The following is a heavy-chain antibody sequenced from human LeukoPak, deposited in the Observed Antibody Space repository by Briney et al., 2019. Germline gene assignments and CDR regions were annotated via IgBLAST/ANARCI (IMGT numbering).Heavy chain of an antibody. CDR1: GYSFTSYW. D-gene: IGHD3-10*01. CDR2: IYPGDSDT. V-gene: IGHV5-51*01. CDR3: AVYYGSGSYYSHYFDY. Sequence: GESLKISCKGSGYSFTSYWIGWVRQMPGKGLEWMGIIYPGDSDTRYSPSFQGQVTISADKSISTAYLQWSSLKASDTAMYYCAVYYGSGSYYSHYFDYWGQGTLVTVSS. J-gene: IGHJ4*02.